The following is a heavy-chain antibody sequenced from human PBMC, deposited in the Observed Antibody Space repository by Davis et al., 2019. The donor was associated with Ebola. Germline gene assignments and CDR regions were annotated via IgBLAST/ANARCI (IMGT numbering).Heavy chain of an antibody. CDR2: INHSGST. CDR1: GGSISNGDYS. J-gene: IGHJ4*02. Sequence: SETLSLTCTVSGGSISNGDYSWSWIRQPPGKGLEWIGEINHSGSTNYNPSLKSRVTISVDTSKNQFSLKLSSVTAADTAFYYCARDMPMDSWGQGTLVTVSS. CDR3: ARDMPMDS. V-gene: IGHV4-61*08. D-gene: IGHD3-16*01.